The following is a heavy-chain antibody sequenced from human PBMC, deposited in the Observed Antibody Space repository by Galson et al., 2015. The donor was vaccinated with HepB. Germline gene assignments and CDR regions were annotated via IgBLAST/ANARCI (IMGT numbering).Heavy chain of an antibody. D-gene: IGHD1-26*01. CDR2: INAGNGNT. CDR1: GYTFTSYA. J-gene: IGHJ6*02. Sequence: SVKVSCKASGYTFTSYAMHWVRQAPGQRLEWMGWINAGNGNTKYSQKFQGRVTITRDTSASTAYMELSSLRSEDTAVYYCARNGGIVGVTYYYYYGMDVWGQGTTVTVSS. CDR3: ARNGGIVGVTYYYYYGMDV. V-gene: IGHV1-3*01.